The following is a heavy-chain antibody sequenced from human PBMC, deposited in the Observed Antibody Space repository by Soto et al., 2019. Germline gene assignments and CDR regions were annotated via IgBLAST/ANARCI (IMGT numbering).Heavy chain of an antibody. Sequence: GSVRLSCAGSGFNFSDYYMVWVRQAPGKGLEWVSSISRSGVNIHCADSVKGRFTISRDNARNSLYLQMNSLRADDTAKYFCARGINRSGAYWGQGTQVTVSS. CDR2: ISRSGVNI. D-gene: IGHD3-10*01. J-gene: IGHJ4*02. CDR1: GFNFSDYY. V-gene: IGHV3-21*01. CDR3: ARGINRSGAY.